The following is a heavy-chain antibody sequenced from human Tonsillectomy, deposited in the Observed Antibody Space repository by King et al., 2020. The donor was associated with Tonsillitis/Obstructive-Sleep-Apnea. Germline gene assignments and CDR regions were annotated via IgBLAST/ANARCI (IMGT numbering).Heavy chain of an antibody. D-gene: IGHD3-3*01. CDR1: GFNFTNYS. CDR2: ISSSSNYI. J-gene: IGHJ3*02. Sequence: VQLVESGGGLVKPGGSLRLSCAASGFNFTNYSINWVRQAPGKGLEWVSSISSSSNYIYYIDSVKGRFTVSRDNAKNSLYLQMNSLRAEGTSVYYCARDGTPMFFGVAGDAFVIWGQGELVTVSS. V-gene: IGHV3-21*01. CDR3: ARDGTPMFFGVAGDAFVI.